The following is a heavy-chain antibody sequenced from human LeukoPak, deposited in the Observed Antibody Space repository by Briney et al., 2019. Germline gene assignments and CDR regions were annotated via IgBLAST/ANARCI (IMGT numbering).Heavy chain of an antibody. Sequence: HPGGSPRLSCAASGFTFSSYWMSWVRQAPGKGLEWVANIKQDGSEKYYVDSVKGRFTISRDNAKNSLYLQMNSLRAEDTALYYCAKGSELPAAIRGNWFDSWGQGTLVTVSS. CDR3: AKGSELPAAIRGNWFDS. V-gene: IGHV3-7*03. CDR2: IKQDGSEK. J-gene: IGHJ5*01. CDR1: GFTFSSYW. D-gene: IGHD2-2*01.